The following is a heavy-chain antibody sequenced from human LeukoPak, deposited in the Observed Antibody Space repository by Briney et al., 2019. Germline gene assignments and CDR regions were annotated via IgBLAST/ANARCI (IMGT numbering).Heavy chain of an antibody. J-gene: IGHJ4*02. V-gene: IGHV3-23*01. CDR2: ISDSGSST. CDR3: AKDLPDAYCGGDCYRGVFDF. CDR1: GFTFSSYV. Sequence: GGSLRLSCAASGFTFSSYVMSWVRQAPGKGLEWVSAISDSGSSTFFADSVKGRFTISRDNSKNTLYLQMNSLRVEDTALYYCAKDLPDAYCGGDCYRGVFDFWGQGTLVTVSS. D-gene: IGHD2-21*02.